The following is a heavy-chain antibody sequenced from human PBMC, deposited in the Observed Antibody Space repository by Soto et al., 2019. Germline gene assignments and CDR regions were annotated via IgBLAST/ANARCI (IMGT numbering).Heavy chain of an antibody. CDR3: ARVGLWVPYYYDSSPYTFENWFDP. Sequence: SETLSLTCAVSGYSISSGYYWGWLRQPPGKGLEWIGRIYHGGSTYYNPSLNSRVTLSIDMTNNHVSLILNSVTAADTAVYHCARVGLWVPYYYDSSPYTFENWFDPWGLGTLVTVSS. CDR1: GYSISSGYY. CDR2: IYHGGST. J-gene: IGHJ5*02. V-gene: IGHV4-38-2*01. D-gene: IGHD3-22*01.